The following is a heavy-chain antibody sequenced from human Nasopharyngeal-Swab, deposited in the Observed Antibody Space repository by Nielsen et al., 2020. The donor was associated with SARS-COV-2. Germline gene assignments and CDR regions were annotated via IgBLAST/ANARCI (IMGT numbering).Heavy chain of an antibody. CDR2: INHSGTT. J-gene: IGHJ6*02. D-gene: IGHD3-10*01. Sequence: SETLSLTCAVYGGSFSGYYWSWIRQLPGKGLEWIGEINHSGTTNYNPSLKSRVTISVDTSKNQFSLKLSSVTAADTAVYYCAREKGLWFGESKGGSYYYYYGMDVWGQGTTVTVSS. V-gene: IGHV4-34*01. CDR1: GGSFSGYY. CDR3: AREKGLWFGESKGGSYYYYYGMDV.